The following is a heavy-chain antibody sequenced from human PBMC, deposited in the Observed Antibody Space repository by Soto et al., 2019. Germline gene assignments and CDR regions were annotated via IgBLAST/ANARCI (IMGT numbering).Heavy chain of an antibody. CDR1: GFTFSSYD. Sequence: GGSLRLSCAASGFTFSSYDMHWVRQATGKVLEWVSAIGTAGDTYYPGSVKGRFTISRENAKNSLYLQMNSLRAGDTAVYYCARAGGTFREYGMDVWGQGTTVTVYS. J-gene: IGHJ6*02. CDR3: ARAGGTFREYGMDV. V-gene: IGHV3-13*01. D-gene: IGHD1-1*01. CDR2: IGTAGDT.